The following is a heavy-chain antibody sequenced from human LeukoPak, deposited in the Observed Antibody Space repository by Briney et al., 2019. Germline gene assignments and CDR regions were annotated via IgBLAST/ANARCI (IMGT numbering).Heavy chain of an antibody. Sequence: SETLSLTCTVSGGSISSSSAYWGWIRQPPGKGLEWIGSIYYSKNTYYSPSLKSRVTISADTSKNQFSLTLGSVSATDTAVYYCVSPRGFSYGYFDYWGQGTLVTVSS. D-gene: IGHD5-18*01. CDR2: IYYSKNT. J-gene: IGHJ4*02. V-gene: IGHV4-39*01. CDR3: VSPRGFSYGYFDY. CDR1: GGSISSSSAY.